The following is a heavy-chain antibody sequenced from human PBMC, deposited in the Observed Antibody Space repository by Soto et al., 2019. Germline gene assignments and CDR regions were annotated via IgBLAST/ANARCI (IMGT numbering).Heavy chain of an antibody. CDR3: ARGRLVPAVNFDY. V-gene: IGHV4-59*08. Sequence: PSETLSLTCTVSGGSISSYYWGWIRQPPGKGLEWIGYIYHSGSSNYNPSLKSRVTILLDTSKNQLSLKLSSVTAADTAVYYCARGRLVPAVNFDYWGLGTLVTVSS. CDR2: IYHSGSS. D-gene: IGHD2-2*01. CDR1: GGSISSYY. J-gene: IGHJ4*02.